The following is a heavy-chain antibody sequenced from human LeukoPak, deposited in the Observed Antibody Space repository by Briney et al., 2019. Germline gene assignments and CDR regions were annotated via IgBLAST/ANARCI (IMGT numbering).Heavy chain of an antibody. V-gene: IGHV4-59*01. CDR1: GDSISSYY. D-gene: IGHD3-22*01. CDR2: IYYSGST. Sequence: NPSETLSLTCTVSGDSISSYYWSWIRQPPGKGLEWIGYIYYSGSTNYNPSLKSRVTISVDTSRNQFSPKLSSVTAADTAVYYCARLGGGSGYYYFDYWGQGTLVTVSS. J-gene: IGHJ4*02. CDR3: ARLGGGSGYYYFDY.